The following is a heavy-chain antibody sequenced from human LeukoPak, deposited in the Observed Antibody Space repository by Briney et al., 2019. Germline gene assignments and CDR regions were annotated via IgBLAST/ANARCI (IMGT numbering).Heavy chain of an antibody. CDR2: NYYSGGT. V-gene: IGHV4-39*01. J-gene: IGHJ4*02. Sequence: SETLSLTCAVSGYSISSSNYWGWIRQPPGKGLEWIGSNYYSGGTYYNPSLKSRVTISVDTSKNQFSLKLSSVTAADTAVYYCARRVGSYVDYWGQGTLVTVSS. D-gene: IGHD3-16*01. CDR3: ARRVGSYVDY. CDR1: GYSISSSNY.